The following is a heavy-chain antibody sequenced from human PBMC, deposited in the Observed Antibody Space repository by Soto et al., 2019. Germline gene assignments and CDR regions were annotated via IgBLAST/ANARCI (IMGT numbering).Heavy chain of an antibody. D-gene: IGHD4-17*01. V-gene: IGHV3-74*01. J-gene: IGHJ4*02. CDR3: ARGRGYGDYFYFDY. Sequence: EVQLVESGGGLVQPGGSLRLSCAASGFTFSSYWIHWVRQAPGKGLVWVSSIGSDGSPTRYADSVKGRFTISRDNAKNTLYLQMSSLRAEDTAVYYCARGRGYGDYFYFDYWGQGTLVTVSS. CDR2: IGSDGSPT. CDR1: GFTFSSYW.